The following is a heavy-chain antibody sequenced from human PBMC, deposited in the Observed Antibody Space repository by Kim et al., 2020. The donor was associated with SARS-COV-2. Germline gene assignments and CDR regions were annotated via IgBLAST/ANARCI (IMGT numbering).Heavy chain of an antibody. CDR3: AGDGARWAVAGTNWFDP. D-gene: IGHD6-19*01. J-gene: IGHJ5*02. V-gene: IGHV1-46*01. Sequence: ASVKVSCKASGYTFTSYYMHWVRQAPGQGLEWMGIINPSGGSTSYAQKFQGRVTMTRDTSTSTVYMELSSLRSEDTAVYYCAGDGARWAVAGTNWFDPWGQGTLVTVSS. CDR1: GYTFTSYY. CDR2: INPSGGST.